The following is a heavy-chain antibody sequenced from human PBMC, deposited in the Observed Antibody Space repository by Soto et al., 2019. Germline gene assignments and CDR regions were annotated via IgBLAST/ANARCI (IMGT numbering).Heavy chain of an antibody. CDR2: IIPILGIA. D-gene: IGHD3-16*01. CDR1: GGTFSSYT. CDR3: ARGGSGV. Sequence: QVQLVQSGAEVKKPGSSVKVSCKASGGTFSSYTISWVRQAPGQGLEWMGRIIPILGIANYAQKFQGRVTITADKSTITAYVELSSLRSGDAAVYYCARGGSGVWGQGITVTVSS. V-gene: IGHV1-69*02. J-gene: IGHJ6*02.